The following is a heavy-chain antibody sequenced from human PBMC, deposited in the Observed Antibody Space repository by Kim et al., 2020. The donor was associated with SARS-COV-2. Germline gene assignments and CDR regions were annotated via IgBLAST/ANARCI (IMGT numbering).Heavy chain of an antibody. CDR2: INPNSGGT. Sequence: ASVKVSCKASGYTFTGYYMHWVRQAPGQGLEWMGWINPNSGGTNYAQKFQGRVTMTRDTSISTAYMELSRLRSDDTAVYYCARDGTSSTIFGVAYDAFDIWGQGTMVTVSS. CDR3: ARDGTSSTIFGVAYDAFDI. CDR1: GYTFTGYY. D-gene: IGHD3-3*01. V-gene: IGHV1-2*02. J-gene: IGHJ3*02.